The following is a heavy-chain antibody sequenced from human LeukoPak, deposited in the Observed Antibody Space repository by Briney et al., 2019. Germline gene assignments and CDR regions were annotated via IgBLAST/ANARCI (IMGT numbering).Heavy chain of an antibody. CDR2: INPNRGGT. J-gene: IGHJ4*02. Sequence: ASVKVSCKASGYTFTGYYIHWVRQAPGQGPEWMGWINPNRGGTNYAQKFQGRVTMTRDTSISTAYMELSGLRSEDTAVYCCAREGARSYYYGSGSSRHFDYWGQGTLVTVSS. CDR3: AREGARSYYYGSGSSRHFDY. D-gene: IGHD3-10*01. V-gene: IGHV1-2*02. CDR1: GYTFTGYY.